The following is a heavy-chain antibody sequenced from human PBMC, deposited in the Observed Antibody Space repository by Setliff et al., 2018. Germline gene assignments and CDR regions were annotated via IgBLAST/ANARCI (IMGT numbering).Heavy chain of an antibody. Sequence: GGSLRLSCAASGFTFSSYGMHWVRQAPGKGLEWVAVIWYDGSNKYYADSVKGRFTISRDNSKNTLYLQMNSLRAADTAVYYCAKDSARGWYGALDSWGQGAPVTVSS. CDR3: AKDSARGWYGALDS. CDR2: IWYDGSNK. D-gene: IGHD6-19*01. J-gene: IGHJ4*02. CDR1: GFTFSSYG. V-gene: IGHV3-33*06.